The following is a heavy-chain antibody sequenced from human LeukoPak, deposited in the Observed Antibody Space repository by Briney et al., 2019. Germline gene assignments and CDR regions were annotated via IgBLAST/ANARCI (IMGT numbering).Heavy chain of an antibody. J-gene: IGHJ3*02. V-gene: IGHV1-8*02. CDR3: ARVETVDSSGYNRDDAFDI. CDR1: GGTFSSYA. CDR2: MNPNSGNT. D-gene: IGHD3-22*01. Sequence: ASVTVSCKASGGTFSSYAINWVRQATGQGLEWMGWMNPNSGNTGYAQKFQGRVTMTRNTSISTAYMELSSLRSEDTAVYYCARVETVDSSGYNRDDAFDIWGQGTMVTVSS.